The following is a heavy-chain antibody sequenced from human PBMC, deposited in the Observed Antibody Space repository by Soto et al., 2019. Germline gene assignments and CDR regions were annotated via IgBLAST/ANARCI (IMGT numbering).Heavy chain of an antibody. CDR2: INHSGST. CDR1: GGSFSGYY. D-gene: IGHD3-22*01. J-gene: IGHJ4*02. Sequence: SETLSLTCAVYGGSFSGYYWSWIRQPPGKGLEWIGEINHSGSTNYNPSLKSRVTISVDTSKNQFSLKLSSVTAADTAVYYCARAGVVITPGGFDYWGQGTLVTVSS. V-gene: IGHV4-34*01. CDR3: ARAGVVITPGGFDY.